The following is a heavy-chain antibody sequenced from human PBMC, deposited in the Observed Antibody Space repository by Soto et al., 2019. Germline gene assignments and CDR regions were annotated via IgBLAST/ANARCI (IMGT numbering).Heavy chain of an antibody. CDR3: ARGIEGWYQGRYYDGMDV. J-gene: IGHJ6*02. CDR1: GGSVSSGSYY. V-gene: IGHV4-61*01. Sequence: QVQLQESGPGLVKPSETLSLTCTVSGGSVSSGSYYWSWIRQPPGKGLEWIGYIYYSGSTNYNPSLNSRVTISVDTSKNQFSLKLSSVTAADTAVYYCARGIEGWYQGRYYDGMDVWGQGTTVTVS. D-gene: IGHD6-19*01. CDR2: IYYSGST.